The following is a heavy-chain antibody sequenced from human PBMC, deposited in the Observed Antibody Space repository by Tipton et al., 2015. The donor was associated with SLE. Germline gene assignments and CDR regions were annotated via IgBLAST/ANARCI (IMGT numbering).Heavy chain of an antibody. CDR1: GFSFSTFA. CDR2: ISSSGSTI. Sequence: GSLRLSCAASGFSFSTFAMHWVRQAPGKGLEWVSCISSSGSTIYYADSVKGRFTISRDNAKNSLYLQMNSLRAEDTAVYYCARGGALGSSWWGDYYMDVWVKGTTVTVSS. CDR3: ARGGALGSSWWGDYYMDV. D-gene: IGHD6-13*01. J-gene: IGHJ6*03. V-gene: IGHV3-48*03.